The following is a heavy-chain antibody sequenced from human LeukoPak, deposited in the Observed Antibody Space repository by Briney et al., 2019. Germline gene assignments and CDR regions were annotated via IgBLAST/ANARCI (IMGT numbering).Heavy chain of an antibody. CDR3: ASSDTNSGYDYRRIWYFDL. D-gene: IGHD5-12*01. J-gene: IGHJ2*01. CDR2: IYYSGST. CDR1: GGSISNYY. V-gene: IGHV4-59*01. Sequence: SETLSLTCTVSGGSISNYYWSWIRQPPGKGLEWIGYIYYSGSTNYNPSLKSRVTISVDTSKNQFSLKLSSVTAADTAVYYCASSDTNSGYDYRRIWYFDLWGRGTLVTVSS.